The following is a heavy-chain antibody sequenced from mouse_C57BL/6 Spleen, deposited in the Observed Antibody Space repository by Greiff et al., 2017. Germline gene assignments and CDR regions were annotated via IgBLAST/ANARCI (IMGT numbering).Heavy chain of an antibody. J-gene: IGHJ1*03. Sequence: VQLKESGEGLVKPGGSLKLSCAASGFTFSSYAMSWVRQTPEKRLEWVAYISSGGDYIYYADTVKGRFTISRDNARNTLYLQMSSLKSEDTAMYYCTRDYGNFWYFDVWGTGTTVTVSS. V-gene: IGHV5-9-1*02. D-gene: IGHD2-1*01. CDR2: ISSGGDYI. CDR3: TRDYGNFWYFDV. CDR1: GFTFSSYA.